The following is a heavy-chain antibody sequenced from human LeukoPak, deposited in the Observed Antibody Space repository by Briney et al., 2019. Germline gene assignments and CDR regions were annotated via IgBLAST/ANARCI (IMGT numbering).Heavy chain of an antibody. Sequence: GGSLRLSCAASGFTFSSYAMLWVRQAPGKGLEWVAVISYDGSNKYYADSVKGRFTISRDNSKNTLYLQMNSLRAEDTAVYYCARGLDYYDSSGSYWGQGTLVTVSS. V-gene: IGHV3-30*04. D-gene: IGHD3-22*01. CDR1: GFTFSSYA. CDR2: ISYDGSNK. CDR3: ARGLDYYDSSGSY. J-gene: IGHJ4*02.